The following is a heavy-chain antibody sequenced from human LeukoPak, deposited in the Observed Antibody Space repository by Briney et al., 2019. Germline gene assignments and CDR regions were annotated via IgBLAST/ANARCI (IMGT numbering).Heavy chain of an antibody. CDR1: GGTFSSYA. Sequence: ASVKVSCKASGGTFSSYAISWVRQAPGQGLEWMGRIIPILGIANYAQKFQGRVTITAGKSTSTAYMELSSLRSEDTAVYYCARDQDIVVVPAAIGLDYWGQGTLVTVSS. D-gene: IGHD2-2*02. CDR2: IIPILGIA. V-gene: IGHV1-69*04. J-gene: IGHJ4*02. CDR3: ARDQDIVVVPAAIGLDY.